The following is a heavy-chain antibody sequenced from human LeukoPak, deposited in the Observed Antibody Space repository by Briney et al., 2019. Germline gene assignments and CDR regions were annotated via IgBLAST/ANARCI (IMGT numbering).Heavy chain of an antibody. J-gene: IGHJ4*02. Sequence: GGSLSLSCAASGVSFSSYSMYWGRQAPGKGLEWVSSISSSSSYIYYADSVKGRFTISRDNAKNSLYLQMNSLRAEDTAVYYCAGDRGRLEYYFDYWGQGTLVTVSS. V-gene: IGHV3-21*01. CDR3: AGDRGRLEYYFDY. CDR1: GVSFSSYS. CDR2: ISSSSSYI.